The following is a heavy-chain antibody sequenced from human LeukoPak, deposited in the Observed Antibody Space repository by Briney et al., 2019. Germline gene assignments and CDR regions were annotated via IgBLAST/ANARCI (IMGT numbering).Heavy chain of an antibody. J-gene: IGHJ6*03. CDR1: GFTFDDYG. CDR3: ARAAAGTYYYYYYMDV. Sequence: GGTLRLSCAASGFTFDDYGMTWVRQAPGKGLEWVSGINWTGGSAGYADSVRGRFTISRDNAKHTLYLQMNSLRAEDTAVYYCARAAAGTYYYYYYMDVWGKGTTVTVSS. V-gene: IGHV3-20*04. D-gene: IGHD6-13*01. CDR2: INWTGGSA.